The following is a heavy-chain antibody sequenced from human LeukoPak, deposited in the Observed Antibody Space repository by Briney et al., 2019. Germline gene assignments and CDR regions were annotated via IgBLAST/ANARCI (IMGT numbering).Heavy chain of an antibody. CDR1: GFTFSSYA. CDR2: ISGSGGST. CDR3: AKYRPGAADTYYYYMDV. V-gene: IGHV3-23*01. D-gene: IGHD2-15*01. Sequence: PGGSLRLSCAASGFTFSSYAMSWVRQAPGKGLEWVSAISGSGGSTYYADSVKGRFTISRDNSKNTLYLQMNSLRAEDTAVYYCAKYRPGAADTYYYYMDVWGKGTTVTVSS. J-gene: IGHJ6*03.